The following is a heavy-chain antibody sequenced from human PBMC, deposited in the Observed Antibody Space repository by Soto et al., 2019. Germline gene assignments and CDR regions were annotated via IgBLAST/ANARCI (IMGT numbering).Heavy chain of an antibody. J-gene: IGHJ5*01. CDR2: ISDNGDTT. CDR1: VFPFSSDV. Sequence: PGVSLRLSCSSSVFPFSSDVIHLFRQAPGNGLDYVSAISDNGDTTYHADFVKCRFTISRDNSKNTLYLQMSSLRAYDTAVYYCVKGQELYDSSSFDFWAQGTQVXVA. V-gene: IGHV3-64D*06. D-gene: IGHD3-22*01. CDR3: VKGQELYDSSSFDF.